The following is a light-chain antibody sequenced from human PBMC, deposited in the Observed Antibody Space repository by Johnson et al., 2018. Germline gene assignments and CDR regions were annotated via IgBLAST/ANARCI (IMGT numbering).Light chain of an antibody. Sequence: QSVLTQPPSVSAAPGQKVTISCSGSSSNIGNNYVSWYQQLPGTAPKLLIYENNKRPSGIPDRFSGSKSGTSATLGITGLQTGDEADYYCGTWDSILSAEYVFGTGTKVTVL. CDR2: ENN. V-gene: IGLV1-51*02. CDR1: SSNIGNNY. CDR3: GTWDSILSAEYV. J-gene: IGLJ1*01.